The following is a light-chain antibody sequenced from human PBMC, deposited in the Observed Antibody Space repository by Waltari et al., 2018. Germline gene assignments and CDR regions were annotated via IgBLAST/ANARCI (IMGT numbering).Light chain of an antibody. V-gene: IGLV3-21*02. CDR1: NIVRKS. Sequence: YVLTQPPSVSVAPGETARIPCGGDNIVRKSVHWSQQKPGQAPVLVVYDDHDRPSGIPERVSGFNSGNTATLMISRVEAGDEAEYFCQVWDTSGDHVKSIFGGGTKVTVL. CDR3: QVWDTSGDHVKSI. J-gene: IGLJ2*01. CDR2: DDH.